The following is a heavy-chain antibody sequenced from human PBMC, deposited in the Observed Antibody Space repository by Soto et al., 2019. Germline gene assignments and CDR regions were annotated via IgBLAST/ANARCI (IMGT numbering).Heavy chain of an antibody. CDR3: AMVDNVTPTPQDV. CDR2: ISPYSGNT. CDR1: GYIFVNYG. J-gene: IGHJ6*02. V-gene: IGHV1-18*01. Sequence: QVQLVQSGDEVRKPGSSVKVSCKASGYIFVNYGIAWVRQAPGQGLEWMGWISPYSGNTHYASKVQGRLTMTTDTSTSTAYMDPGSLTSDDTAVYYCAMVDNVTPTPQDVWGQGTTVTVSS. D-gene: IGHD5-12*01.